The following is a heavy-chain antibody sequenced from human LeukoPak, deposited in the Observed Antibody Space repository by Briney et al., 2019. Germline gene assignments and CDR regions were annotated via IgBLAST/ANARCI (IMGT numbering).Heavy chain of an antibody. J-gene: IGHJ4*02. V-gene: IGHV3-48*01. D-gene: IGHD6-19*01. CDR3: ARGLYTSGWAY. CDR1: GFTFSSYS. Sequence: PGGSLRLSCAASGFTFSSYSMNWVRQAPGKGLEWVSYISSSTSTIYYADSVKGRFTISRDNAKNSLDLQMNSLRAEDTAVYYCARGLYTSGWAYWGQGTLVTVSS. CDR2: ISSSTSTI.